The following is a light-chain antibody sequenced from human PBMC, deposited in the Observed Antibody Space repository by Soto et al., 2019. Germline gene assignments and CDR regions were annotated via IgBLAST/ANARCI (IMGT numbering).Light chain of an antibody. J-gene: IGLJ2*01. Sequence: QAVVTQPPSASGTPGQRVTMSCSGSSSNIGSNYVYWYQQLPGTAPKLLIYVNSQRPSGVPDRFSGSKSGTSASLAISGLRSEDEADYYCAAWDDSLSGLVFGGGTKLTVL. CDR2: VNS. V-gene: IGLV1-47*01. CDR1: SSNIGSNY. CDR3: AAWDDSLSGLV.